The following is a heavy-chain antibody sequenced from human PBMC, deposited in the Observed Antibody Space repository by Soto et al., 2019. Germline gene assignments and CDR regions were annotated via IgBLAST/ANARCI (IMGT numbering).Heavy chain of an antibody. V-gene: IGHV4-30-2*01. CDR3: ARCEVVARGH. CDR1: GGSISSGGYS. Sequence: QLQLQESGSGLVKPSQTLSLTCAVSGGSISSGGYSWRWLRQPPGKGLEWIGYIYHSGSTYYNPSLKSRVTIFVDRSKNQFSLKLSSVTAADTAVYYCARCEVVARGHWGQGTLVTVSS. CDR2: IYHSGST. J-gene: IGHJ4*02. D-gene: IGHD2-15*01.